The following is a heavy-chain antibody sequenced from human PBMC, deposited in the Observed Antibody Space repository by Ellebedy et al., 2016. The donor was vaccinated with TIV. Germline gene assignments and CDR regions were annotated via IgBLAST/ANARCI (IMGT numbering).Heavy chain of an antibody. CDR1: GGSISSGSYY. CDR3: ARGSYDFWSGTSDY. V-gene: IGHV4-61*02. J-gene: IGHJ4*02. D-gene: IGHD3-3*01. CDR2: IYTSGST. Sequence: SETLSLTXTVSGGSISSGSYYWSWIRQPAGKGLEWIGRIYTSGSTNYNPSLKSRVTMSVDTSKNQFSLKLSSVTAADTAVYYCARGSYDFWSGTSDYWGQGTLVTVSS.